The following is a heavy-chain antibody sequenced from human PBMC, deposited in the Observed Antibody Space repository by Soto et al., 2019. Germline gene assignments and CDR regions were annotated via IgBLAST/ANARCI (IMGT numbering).Heavy chain of an antibody. CDR1: GFTFSSSG. J-gene: IGHJ4*02. CDR3: AKDNPTIAY. V-gene: IGHV3-30*18. Sequence: QVQLVESGGGVVQPGRSLRLSCAVSGFTFSSSGMHWVRQAPGKGLEWVAIISYDGSDKYYADSVEGRFTISRDNYKNTMFLQMNSLRPEDTAVYYFAKDNPTIAYWGQGTLVTVSS. D-gene: IGHD1-1*01. CDR2: ISYDGSDK.